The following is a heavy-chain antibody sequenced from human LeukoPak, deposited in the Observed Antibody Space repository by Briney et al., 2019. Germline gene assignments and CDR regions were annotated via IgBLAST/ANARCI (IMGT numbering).Heavy chain of an antibody. V-gene: IGHV3-48*01. CDR1: GFTFTTYS. CDR2: ISSSSSTI. J-gene: IGHJ4*02. CDR3: ARPDRRNSYGHFDY. D-gene: IGHD5-18*01. Sequence: QAGGSLRLCCAASGFTFTTYSMNWVRQAPGKGLEWVSYISSSSSTIYYTDSVKGRFTISRDNAKNSLYLQMNSLRAEDTAVYYCARPDRRNSYGHFDYWGQGTLVTVSS.